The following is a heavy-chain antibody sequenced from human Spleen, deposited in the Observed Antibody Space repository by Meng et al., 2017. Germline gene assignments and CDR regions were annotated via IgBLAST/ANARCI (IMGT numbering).Heavy chain of an antibody. CDR2: ISGSGGST. D-gene: IGHD6-19*01. J-gene: IGHJ4*02. CDR3: ARFVRSCWYSDY. V-gene: IGHV3-23*01. CDR1: GFTFRRYA. Sequence: GESLKISCAASGFTFRRYAMSWVRQSPGKGLEWVSVISGSGGSTYYADSVKGRFTISRDNSKNTLYLQMNSLRADDTAVYYCARFVRSCWYSDYWGQGTLVTVSS.